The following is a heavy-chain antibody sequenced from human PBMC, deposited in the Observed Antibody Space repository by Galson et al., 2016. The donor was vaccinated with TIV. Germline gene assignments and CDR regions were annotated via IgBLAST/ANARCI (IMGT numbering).Heavy chain of an antibody. CDR3: ARRGPRYGKFDY. CDR2: VYPDDSDT. D-gene: IGHD4-17*01. Sequence: QSGAEVKKPGESLKISCEASGYSFATYWIAWVRQQPGKGLEWKGIVYPDDSDTTYNPSFQGQVTFSADKSINTAFLQWSTLEASDTAMYYCARRGPRYGKFDYWGQGTPVTVSS. V-gene: IGHV5-51*01. CDR1: GYSFATYW. J-gene: IGHJ4*02.